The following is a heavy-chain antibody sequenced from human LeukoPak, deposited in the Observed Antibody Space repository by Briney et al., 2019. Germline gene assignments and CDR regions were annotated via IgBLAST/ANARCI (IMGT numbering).Heavy chain of an antibody. J-gene: IGHJ4*02. D-gene: IGHD5-12*01. CDR2: ISYDGSNK. V-gene: IGHV3-30-3*01. CDR1: GFTFSSYA. Sequence: GRSLRLSCAASGFTFSSYAMHWVRQAPGKGLEWVAVISYDGSNKYYADSVKGRFTISRDNSKNTLYLQMNSLRAEDTAVYYCARGFLVIVATIDYLGQGTLVTVSS. CDR3: ARGFLVIVATIDY.